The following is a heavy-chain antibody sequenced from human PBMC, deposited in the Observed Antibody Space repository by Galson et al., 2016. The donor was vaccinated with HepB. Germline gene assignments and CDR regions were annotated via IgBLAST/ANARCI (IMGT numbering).Heavy chain of an antibody. CDR2: IYYSGKT. CDR3: ASLQVGAITKGFEV. D-gene: IGHD1-26*01. Sequence: SETLSLTCNVSGGSISNRSYFWAWIRQPPGKGLEWIATIYYSGKTYYSPSLQSRVTISVDTSKNQFSLILTSVSAADTAVYYCASLQVGAITKGFEVWGQGTMVTVSS. CDR1: GGSISNRSYF. J-gene: IGHJ3*01. V-gene: IGHV4-39*01.